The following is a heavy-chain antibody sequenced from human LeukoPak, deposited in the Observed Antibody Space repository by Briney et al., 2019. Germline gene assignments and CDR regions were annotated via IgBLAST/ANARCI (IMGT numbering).Heavy chain of an antibody. CDR2: CHYSGNT. CDR3: ARSASSTSRSAFDI. V-gene: IGHV4-59*13. CDR1: GGSMSSYY. Sequence: KPSETLSLTCTVSGGSMSSYYWSWIRQPPGKGLEWIGYCHYSGNTNYNPSLKSRATIAVDMSKNQFSLTLNSVTAADTAVYYCARSASSTSRSAFDIWGQGTRVTASS. J-gene: IGHJ3*02.